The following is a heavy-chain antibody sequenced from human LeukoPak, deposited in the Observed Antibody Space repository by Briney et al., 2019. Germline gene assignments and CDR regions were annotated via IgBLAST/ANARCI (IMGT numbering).Heavy chain of an antibody. CDR2: IKQDGSAK. CDR1: EFTFSRSW. CDR3: AKDIVVVVAATLGHYYGMDV. J-gene: IGHJ6*02. V-gene: IGHV3-7*01. D-gene: IGHD2-15*01. Sequence: GGSLRLSCAASEFTFSRSWMNWVRQAPGKGLEWVANIKQDGSAKYYVDSVEGRFTISRDNAKNSLYLQMNSLRAEDTAVYYCAKDIVVVVAATLGHYYGMDVWGQGTTVTVSS.